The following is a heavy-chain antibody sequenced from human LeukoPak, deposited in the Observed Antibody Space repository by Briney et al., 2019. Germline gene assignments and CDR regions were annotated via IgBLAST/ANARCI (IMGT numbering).Heavy chain of an antibody. J-gene: IGHJ4*02. CDR2: IYPGDSET. CDR3: ARALRTGQGDYVPVL. Sequence: GESLKISCKASGYRFTNCWIGWVRQMPGKGLEWMTIIYPGDSETRYSPSFQGQVTISADKSIGTTYLQWSSLKASDTAMYYCARALRTGQGDYVPVLWGQGTLVTVSS. D-gene: IGHD4-17*01. V-gene: IGHV5-51*01. CDR1: GYRFTNCW.